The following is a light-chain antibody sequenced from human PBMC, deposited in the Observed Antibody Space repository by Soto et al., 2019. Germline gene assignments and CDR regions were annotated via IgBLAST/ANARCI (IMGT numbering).Light chain of an antibody. CDR2: KAS. J-gene: IGKJ1*01. Sequence: DTQLAPSPCTVSASVGDRISIPCRASRNIQRWLAWYQQKPGKAPKLLIYKASSVERGVPSRFSAGGSGVEFTLNISSVQPEDFATYHCLQYHSDWTFGQGTKVDIK. CDR1: RNIQRW. CDR3: LQYHSDWT. V-gene: IGKV1-5*03.